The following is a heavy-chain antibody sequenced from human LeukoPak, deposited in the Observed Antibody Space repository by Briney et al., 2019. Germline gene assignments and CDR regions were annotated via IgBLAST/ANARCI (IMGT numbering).Heavy chain of an antibody. V-gene: IGHV3-23*01. CDR3: AKNPLVSGTIYFDS. CDR2: ISGSGDNR. D-gene: IGHD6-19*01. CDR1: GFTFSSHA. J-gene: IGHJ4*02. Sequence: GGSLRLSCAASGFTFSSHAMSWVRQAPGKGLEWVSSISGSGDNRNYADSVKGRFTISRDNSKSTLYLEMNSLRAEDTAIYYCAKNPLVSGTIYFDSWGQGTLLTVYS.